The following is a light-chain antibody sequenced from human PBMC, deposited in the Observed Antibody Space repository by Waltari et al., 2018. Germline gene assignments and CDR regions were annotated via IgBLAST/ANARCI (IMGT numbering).Light chain of an antibody. Sequence: QSALTQPPSASGSPGPSVTIPCTGTSSDVGDYDSWYQQHPGKAPKLMISEVTKRPSGVPDRFSGSKSGNTASLTVSGLQAEDEADYYCSSYAGSNNLVFGGGTKLTVL. CDR3: SSYAGSNNLV. CDR2: EVT. J-gene: IGLJ2*01. CDR1: SSDVGDY. V-gene: IGLV2-8*01.